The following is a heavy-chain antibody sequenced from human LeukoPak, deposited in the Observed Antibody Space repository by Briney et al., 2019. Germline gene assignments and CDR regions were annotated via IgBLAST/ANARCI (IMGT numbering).Heavy chain of an antibody. D-gene: IGHD2-2*01. CDR1: GFTFSDYY. CDR2: INSDGSST. CDR3: ARASYQLQGYFDY. J-gene: IGHJ4*02. V-gene: IGHV3-74*01. Sequence: GGSLRLSCAASGFTFSDYYMSWIRQAPGKGLVWVSRINSDGSSTSYADSVKGRFTISRDNAKNTLYLQMNSLRAEDTAVYYCARASYQLQGYFDYWGQGTLVTVSS.